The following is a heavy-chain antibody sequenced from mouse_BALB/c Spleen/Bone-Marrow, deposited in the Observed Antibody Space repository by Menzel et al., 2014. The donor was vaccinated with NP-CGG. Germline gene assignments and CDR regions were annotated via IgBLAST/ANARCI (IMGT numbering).Heavy chain of an antibody. J-gene: IGHJ4*01. CDR2: VYPGRGSI. CDR1: GYTFTNYW. CDR3: ARRLRGYYAMDY. D-gene: IGHD1-3*01. V-gene: IGHV1S22*01. Sequence: LQESGSELVRPGASVKLSCKASGYTFTNYWIHWVKQRPGQGLEWIGNVYPGRGSINSDEKFKTKATPTVDTSSSTAYMHLNSLTSEDSAVYYCARRLRGYYAMDYWGQGTSVTVSS.